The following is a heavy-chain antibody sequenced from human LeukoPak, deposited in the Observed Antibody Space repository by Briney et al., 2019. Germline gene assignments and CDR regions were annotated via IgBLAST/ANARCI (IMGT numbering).Heavy chain of an antibody. CDR3: ARYGEMGTNYYDSSGYMYYFDY. D-gene: IGHD3-22*01. V-gene: IGHV3-23*01. Sequence: GGSLRLSCAASGFTFSSYAMSWVRQAPGKGLEWVSAISGSGGSTYYADPVKGRLTISRDNSKNTLYLQMNSLRAEDTAVYYCARYGEMGTNYYDSSGYMYYFDYWGQGTLVSVSS. CDR2: ISGSGGST. J-gene: IGHJ4*02. CDR1: GFTFSSYA.